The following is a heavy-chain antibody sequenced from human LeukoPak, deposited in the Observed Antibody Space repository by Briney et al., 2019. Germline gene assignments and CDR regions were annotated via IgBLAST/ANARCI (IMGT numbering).Heavy chain of an antibody. D-gene: IGHD1-1*01. CDR1: GITASNFY. J-gene: IGHJ4*02. CDR2: ISNNDVT. CDR3: ASSVTTVGAYDY. V-gene: IGHV3-53*01. Sequence: GGSLRLSCAASGITASNFYMMWVRQAPGRGLEWVSYISNNDVTKYADSVRGRLTISRDNSKNILYLQMNSLRVEDAAMYWCASSVTTVGAYDYWGQGAPVTVSS.